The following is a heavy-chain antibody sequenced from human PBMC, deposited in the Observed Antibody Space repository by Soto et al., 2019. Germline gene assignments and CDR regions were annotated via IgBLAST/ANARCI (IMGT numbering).Heavy chain of an antibody. V-gene: IGHV4-31*03. D-gene: IGHD3-3*01. J-gene: IGHJ6*03. CDR3: ARDRYYDFWSGYYTYADPSLYMDV. Sequence: SETLSLTCTVSGGSISSGGYYWSWIRQHPGKGLGWIGYIYYSGSTYYNPSLKSRVTISVDTSKNQFSLKLSSVTAADTAVYYCARDRYYDFWSGYYTYADPSLYMDVWGKGTTVTVSS. CDR1: GGSISSGGYY. CDR2: IYYSGST.